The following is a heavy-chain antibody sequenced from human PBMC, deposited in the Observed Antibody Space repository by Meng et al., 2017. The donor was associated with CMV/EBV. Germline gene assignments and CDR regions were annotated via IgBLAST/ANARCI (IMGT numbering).Heavy chain of an antibody. Sequence: GGSLRLFCAASGFTFSSYWMHWVRQAPGKGLVWVSRINSDGSSTSYADSVKGRFTISRDNAKNTLYLQMNSLRAEDTAVYYCARALPLAPVGYYFDYWGQGTLVTVSS. D-gene: IGHD3-10*01. J-gene: IGHJ4*02. CDR3: ARALPLAPVGYYFDY. V-gene: IGHV3-74*01. CDR2: INSDGSST. CDR1: GFTFSSYW.